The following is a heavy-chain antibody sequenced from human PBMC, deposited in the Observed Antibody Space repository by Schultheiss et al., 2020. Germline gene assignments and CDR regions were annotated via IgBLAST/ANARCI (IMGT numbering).Heavy chain of an antibody. V-gene: IGHV3-73*01. CDR2: IRNKANNFAT. J-gene: IGHJ1*01. CDR3: TRHGGAEYGSSWLIEYCQH. D-gene: IGHD6-13*01. CDR1: GFTFSDSA. Sequence: GGSLRLSCAASGFTFSDSAMHWVRQASGKGLEWVGRIRNKANNFATAYAASVKGRFTISREDSKNTTYLQMNCLKTDDTAVYYGTRHGGAEYGSSWLIEYCQHGGRGPLVPVSS.